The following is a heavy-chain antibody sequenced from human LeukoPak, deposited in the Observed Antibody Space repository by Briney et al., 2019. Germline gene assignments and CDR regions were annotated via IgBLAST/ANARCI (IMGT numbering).Heavy chain of an antibody. D-gene: IGHD6-13*01. Sequence: GGSLRLSCAASGFTVSSNYMSWVRQAPGKGLEWVSVIYSGGSTYYADSVKGRFTISRDNSKNTLYLQMNSLRAEDTAVYYCARGGSSWYGEGFDYWGQGTLVTVSS. J-gene: IGHJ4*02. CDR3: ARGGSSWYGEGFDY. CDR1: GFTVSSNY. CDR2: IYSGGST. V-gene: IGHV3-53*01.